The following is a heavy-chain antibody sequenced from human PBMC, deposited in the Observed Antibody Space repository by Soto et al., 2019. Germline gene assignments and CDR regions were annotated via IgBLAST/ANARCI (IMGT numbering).Heavy chain of an antibody. CDR1: GYTFTSYY. Sequence: ASVKVSCKASGYTFTSYYMHWVRRAPGQGLEWMGIINPSGGSTSYAQKFQGRVTMTRDTSTSTVYMELSSLRSEDTAVYYCARDGRPRXGADSSGYYHVPPYFDYWGQGTLVTVSS. D-gene: IGHD3-22*01. V-gene: IGHV1-46*01. J-gene: IGHJ4*02. CDR2: INPSGGST. CDR3: ARDGRPRXGADSSGYYHVPPYFDY.